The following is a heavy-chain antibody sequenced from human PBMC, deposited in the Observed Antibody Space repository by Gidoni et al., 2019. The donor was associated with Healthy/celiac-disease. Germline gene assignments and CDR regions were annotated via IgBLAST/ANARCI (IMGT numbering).Heavy chain of an antibody. CDR2: FDPEDGET. J-gene: IGHJ5*02. CDR1: GYTLTELS. V-gene: IGHV1-24*01. Sequence: QVQLVQSGAEVKKPGASVKVSCKVSGYTLTELSMHWVRQAPGKGLEWMGGFDPEDGETIYAQKFQGRVTMTEDTSTDTAYMELSSLRSEDTAVYYCATVSGVWEVLRYFDSNWFDPWGQGTLVTVSS. CDR3: ATVSGVWEVLRYFDSNWFDP. D-gene: IGHD3-9*01.